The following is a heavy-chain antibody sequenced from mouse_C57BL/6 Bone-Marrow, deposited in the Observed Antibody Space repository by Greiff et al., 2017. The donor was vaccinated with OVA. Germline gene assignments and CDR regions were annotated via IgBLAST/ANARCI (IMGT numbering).Heavy chain of an antibody. CDR2: ISDGGSYT. Sequence: EVKLVESGGGLVKPGGSLKLSCAASGFTFSSYAMSWVRQTPEKRLEWVATISDGGSYTYYPDNVKGRFTISRDNAKNNLYLQMSHLKSEDTAVYYCARGFPYYYGSSYELDYWGQGTTLTVAS. D-gene: IGHD1-1*01. V-gene: IGHV5-4*03. J-gene: IGHJ2*01. CDR1: GFTFSSYA. CDR3: ARGFPYYYGSSYELDY.